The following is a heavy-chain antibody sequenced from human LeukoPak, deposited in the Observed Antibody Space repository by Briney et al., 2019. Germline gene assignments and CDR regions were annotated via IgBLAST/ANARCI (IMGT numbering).Heavy chain of an antibody. J-gene: IGHJ5*02. CDR2: IFPGDSDT. CDR1: GYTFTSYW. D-gene: IGHD1-1*01. V-gene: IGHV5-51*01. Sequence: GESLKISCKGSGYTFTSYWIAWVRQLPGKGLEWIGIIFPGDSDTRYGPSFQGQVTISADKSITTAYLQWNSLKASDTAIYYCARHGERGGLDPWGQGTLVTVSS. CDR3: ARHGERGGLDP.